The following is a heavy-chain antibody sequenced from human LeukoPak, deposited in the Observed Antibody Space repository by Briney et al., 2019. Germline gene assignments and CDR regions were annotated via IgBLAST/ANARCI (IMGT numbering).Heavy chain of an antibody. D-gene: IGHD2-15*01. Sequence: GGALRLSCAASGFTFSSYALSWVRPAPGEGLEWVSTISGSGGSTYYADSVKGRFTISRDNSKNTLYLQMNSLRAEDTAVYYCANGWSPDYWGRGTLVTVSS. CDR2: ISGSGGST. J-gene: IGHJ4*02. CDR1: GFTFSSYA. CDR3: ANGWSPDY. V-gene: IGHV3-23*01.